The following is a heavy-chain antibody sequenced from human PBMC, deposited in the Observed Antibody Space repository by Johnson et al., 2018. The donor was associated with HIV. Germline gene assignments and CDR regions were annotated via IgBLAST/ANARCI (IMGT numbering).Heavy chain of an antibody. CDR1: GFTFSSYA. CDR2: ISYDGSNK. D-gene: IGHD3-22*01. Sequence: QVQLVESGGGVVQPGRSLRLSCAASGFTFSSYAMHWVRQAPGKGLEWVAVISYDGSNKYYADSVKGRFTISRDNSKNTLYLQMNSLRAEDTAVYYCARGGYYYDSSGQDAFDIWGQGTMVTVSS. CDR3: ARGGYYYDSSGQDAFDI. V-gene: IGHV3-30*04. J-gene: IGHJ3*02.